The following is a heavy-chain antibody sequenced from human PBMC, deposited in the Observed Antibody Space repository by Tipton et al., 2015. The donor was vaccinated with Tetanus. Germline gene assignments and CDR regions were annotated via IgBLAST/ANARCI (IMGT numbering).Heavy chain of an antibody. CDR2: INSSGGST. Sequence: QLVQSGAEVKKPGASVKGSCKASGFTFTSYYMHWVRQAPGQGLEWMGIINSSGGSTSYAQKFQGRVTMTRDTSTSTVYMELSSLRSEDTAVYYCARAVGEQESDDWRGLDAFDIWGQGTVVTVSS. D-gene: IGHD2-21*02. J-gene: IGHJ3*02. V-gene: IGHV1-46*01. CDR3: ARAVGEQESDDWRGLDAFDI. CDR1: GFTFTSYY.